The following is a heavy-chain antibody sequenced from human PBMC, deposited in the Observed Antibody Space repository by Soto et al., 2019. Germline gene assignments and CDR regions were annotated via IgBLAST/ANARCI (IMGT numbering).Heavy chain of an antibody. V-gene: IGHV3-30*18. J-gene: IGHJ5*02. Sequence: GGSLRLSCVASGFSFTNSAMQWVRQAPGKGLEWVALISFDGSRKYYADSVKGRLTISRDNSRNTLYLQINSLRADDTALYYCAKDPDYDLNYFDPWGQGTLVTVSS. CDR2: ISFDGSRK. CDR3: AKDPDYDLNYFDP. CDR1: GFSFTNSA. D-gene: IGHD3-22*01.